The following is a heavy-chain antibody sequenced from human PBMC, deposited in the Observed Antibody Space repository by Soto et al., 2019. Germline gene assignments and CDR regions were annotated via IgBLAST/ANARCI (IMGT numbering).Heavy chain of an antibody. V-gene: IGHV3-49*04. D-gene: IGHD6-13*01. CDR3: TRDLGSSWYYYAMDV. Sequence: GGSLRLSCTASGFTFGDYAMSWVRQAPGKGLEWVGFIRSKAYGGTTEYAASVKGRFTISRDDSKSIAYLQMNSLKTEDTAVYYCTRDLGSSWYYYAMDVWGQGTTVTVSS. CDR1: GFTFGDYA. CDR2: IRSKAYGGTT. J-gene: IGHJ6*02.